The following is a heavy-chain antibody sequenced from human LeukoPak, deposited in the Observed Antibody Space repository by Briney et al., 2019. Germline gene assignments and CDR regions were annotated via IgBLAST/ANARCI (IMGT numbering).Heavy chain of an antibody. CDR2: ITGSGSST. Sequence: GGSQRLSCAGSGFTFSSYAMSWVRQAPGKGLEWVSAITGSGSSTYYADSVKGRFTISRDNSKNTLYLQMNSLRAEDTAVYYCAKEIRDGYNYPFDYWGQGTLVTVSS. V-gene: IGHV3-23*01. J-gene: IGHJ4*02. CDR3: AKEIRDGYNYPFDY. CDR1: GFTFSSYA. D-gene: IGHD5-24*01.